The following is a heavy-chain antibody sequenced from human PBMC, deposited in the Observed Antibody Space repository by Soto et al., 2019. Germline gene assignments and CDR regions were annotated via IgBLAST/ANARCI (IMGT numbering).Heavy chain of an antibody. CDR2: ISGSGGST. D-gene: IGHD3-3*01. CDR1: GFTFSSYA. J-gene: IGHJ4*02. V-gene: IGHV3-23*01. CDR3: AKDRYDFWSGYYTGMDYFDY. Sequence: PGGSLXLSXEAXGFTFSSYAMSWVRQAPGKGLEWVSAISGSGGSTYYADSVKGRFTISRDNSKNTLYLQMNSLRAEDTAVYYCAKDRYDFWSGYYTGMDYFDYWGQGTLVTVSS.